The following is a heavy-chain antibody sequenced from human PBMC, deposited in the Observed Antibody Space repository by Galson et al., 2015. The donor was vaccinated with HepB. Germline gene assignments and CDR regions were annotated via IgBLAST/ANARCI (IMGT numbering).Heavy chain of an antibody. D-gene: IGHD4-23*01. J-gene: IGHJ4*02. Sequence: SLTCAVYGGSFSGYYWSWIRQPPGKGLEWIGEINHSGSTNYNPSLKSRVTISVDTSKNQFTLKLSSVTAADTAVYYCARDRTTVAPDYWGQGTLVTVSS. V-gene: IGHV4-34*01. CDR3: ARDRTTVAPDY. CDR2: INHSGST. CDR1: GGSFSGYY.